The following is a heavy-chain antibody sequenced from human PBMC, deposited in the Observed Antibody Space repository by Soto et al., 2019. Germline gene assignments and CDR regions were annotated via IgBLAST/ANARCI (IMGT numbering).Heavy chain of an antibody. D-gene: IGHD3-10*01. V-gene: IGHV1-69*02. J-gene: IGHJ4*02. CDR1: GDTFNFYS. CDR3: ASSYGSGYRAFDY. CDR2: VNPIVSMS. Sequence: QVQLVQSGAEVKRPGSSVKVSCKASGDTFNFYSINWVRQAPGLGLEWMGRVNPIVSMSNYAQKFQGRVTMTADQAQSQAYIEIRNLETEDTAIYYCASSYGSGYRAFDYWGQGALVTVSS.